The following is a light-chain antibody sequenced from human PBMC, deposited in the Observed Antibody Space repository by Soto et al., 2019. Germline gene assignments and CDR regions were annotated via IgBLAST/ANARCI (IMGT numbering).Light chain of an antibody. Sequence: EIVLTQSPGSLSLSPRETATLSCRASQSVSSNHLAWYQQKPGQAPRLLIYGASRRATGIPARFSGSGSGTEFTLTISSLQSEDFAVYYCQQYNNWPRGFTFGPGTKVDIK. V-gene: IGKV3D-15*01. CDR1: QSVSSN. CDR3: QQYNNWPRGFT. CDR2: GAS. J-gene: IGKJ3*01.